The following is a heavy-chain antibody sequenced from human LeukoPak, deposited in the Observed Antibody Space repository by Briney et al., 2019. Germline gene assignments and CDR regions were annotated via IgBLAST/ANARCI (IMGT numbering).Heavy chain of an antibody. Sequence: GALRLSCAASGFTFSSYSMNWVRQAPGKGLEWVSSISSSSSYIYYADSVKGRFTISRDNAKNSLYLQMNSLRAEDTAVYYCAGGYCSGGSCYSPFDIWGQGTMVTVSS. CDR2: ISSSSSYI. CDR3: AGGYCSGGSCYSPFDI. CDR1: GFTFSSYS. D-gene: IGHD2-15*01. V-gene: IGHV3-21*01. J-gene: IGHJ3*02.